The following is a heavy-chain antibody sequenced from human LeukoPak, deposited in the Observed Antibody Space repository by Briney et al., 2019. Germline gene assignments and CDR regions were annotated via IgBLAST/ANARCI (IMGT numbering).Heavy chain of an antibody. CDR3: ARDLWPDWYFDL. J-gene: IGHJ2*01. Sequence: SETLSLTCTVSGGSISSYYWSWIRQPPGKGLEWIGYIYYSGSTNYNPSLKSRVTISVDTSKNQFSLKLSSVTAADTAVYYCARDLWPDWYFDLWGRGTLVTVSS. CDR1: GGSISSYY. CDR2: IYYSGST. D-gene: IGHD2-21*01. V-gene: IGHV4-59*12.